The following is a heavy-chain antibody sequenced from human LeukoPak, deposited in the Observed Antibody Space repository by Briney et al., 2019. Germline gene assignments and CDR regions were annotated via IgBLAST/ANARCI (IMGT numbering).Heavy chain of an antibody. CDR1: EFTVSRNY. D-gene: IGHD5-24*01. CDR2: IFSNGDT. V-gene: IGHV3-53*01. Sequence: GGSLRLSCTASEFTVSRNYMLWVRQAPGKGLEWVSLIFSNGDTHYADSVKGRFTISRDTSKNTVSLQMNSLRVEDTAMYYCTRGQMNYWGQGTLVTVSS. J-gene: IGHJ4*02. CDR3: TRGQMNY.